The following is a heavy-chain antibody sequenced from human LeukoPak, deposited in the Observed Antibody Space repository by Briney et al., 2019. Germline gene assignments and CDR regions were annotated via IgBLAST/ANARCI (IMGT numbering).Heavy chain of an antibody. V-gene: IGHV3-66*02. D-gene: IGHD2-21*01. Sequence: PGGSLRLSCVASGFTVSSNYMIWVRQAPGKGLEWVSVIYSGGSTSSADSVRGRFTMSRDYLKNTLYLQMYSLRAEDTAVYYCARGDGGTFPPWGQGTPVTVSS. CDR3: ARGDGGTFPP. CDR2: IYSGGST. J-gene: IGHJ5*02. CDR1: GFTVSSNY.